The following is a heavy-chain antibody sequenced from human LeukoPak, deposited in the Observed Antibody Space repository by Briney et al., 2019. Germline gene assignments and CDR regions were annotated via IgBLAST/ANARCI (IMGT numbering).Heavy chain of an antibody. CDR2: IYSGGST. V-gene: IGHV3-53*01. CDR1: GFTVSSNY. Sequence: EGSLRLSCAASGFTVSSNYMSWVRQAPGKGLEWVSVIYSGGSTYYADSVKGRFTISRDNSKNTLYLQMNSLRAEDTAVYYCARRGCSGGSCYYYYYGMDVWGQGATVTVSS. J-gene: IGHJ6*02. D-gene: IGHD2-15*01. CDR3: ARRGCSGGSCYYYYYGMDV.